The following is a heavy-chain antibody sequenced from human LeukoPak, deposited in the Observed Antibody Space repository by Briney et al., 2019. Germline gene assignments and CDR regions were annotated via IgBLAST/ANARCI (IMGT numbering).Heavy chain of an antibody. V-gene: IGHV3-53*01. CDR3: ARSGTYGDYYYYMDV. Sequence: GGSLRLSCTVSGFTVSSNSMSWVRQAPGKGLEWVSFIYSDNTHYSDSVKGRFTISRDNSKNTLYLQMNSLRAEDTAVYYCARSGTYGDYYYYMDVWGKGTTVTVSS. CDR1: GFTVSSNS. J-gene: IGHJ6*03. CDR2: IYSDNT. D-gene: IGHD3-10*01.